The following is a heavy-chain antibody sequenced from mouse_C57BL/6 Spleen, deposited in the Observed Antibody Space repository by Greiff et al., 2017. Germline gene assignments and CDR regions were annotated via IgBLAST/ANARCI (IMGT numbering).Heavy chain of an antibody. CDR3: ARGGSSGPRFAY. V-gene: IGHV1-80*01. D-gene: IGHD3-2*02. Sequence: QVQLKQSGAELVKPGASVKISCKASGYAFSSYWMNWVKQRPGKGLEWIGQIYPGDGDTNYNGKFKGKATLTADKASSTAYMQLSSLTSEASAVYFCARGGSSGPRFAYWGQGTLVTVAA. CDR1: GYAFSSYW. J-gene: IGHJ3*01. CDR2: IYPGDGDT.